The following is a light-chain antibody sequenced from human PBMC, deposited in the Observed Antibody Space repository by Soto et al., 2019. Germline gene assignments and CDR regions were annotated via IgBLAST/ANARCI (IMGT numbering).Light chain of an antibody. CDR2: GAS. V-gene: IGKV3-11*01. Sequence: IEMTQSPATLSVSPGERATLSCRASQSVRSNLAWYQQRPGQPPRLLIYGASIRATGIPARFSGSGSGTDFTLTISSLEPEDSAVYYCHQRSNWPPLTFGGGTKVDI. CDR3: HQRSNWPPLT. J-gene: IGKJ4*01. CDR1: QSVRSN.